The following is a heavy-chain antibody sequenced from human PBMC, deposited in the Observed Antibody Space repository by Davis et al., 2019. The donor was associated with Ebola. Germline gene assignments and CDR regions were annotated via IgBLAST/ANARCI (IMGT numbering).Heavy chain of an antibody. CDR2: IKEDGSKE. CDR1: GFTFSNSW. CDR3: VRGGSPTAY. J-gene: IGHJ1*01. V-gene: IGHV3-7*03. Sequence: GESLKISCAASGFTFSNSWMSWAHQAPGKGLECVAHIKEDGSKEFYVDSVKGRFTISRDNAKSSLYLQMNSLRAEDTAVFYCVRGGSPTAYWGQGTPVTVSS.